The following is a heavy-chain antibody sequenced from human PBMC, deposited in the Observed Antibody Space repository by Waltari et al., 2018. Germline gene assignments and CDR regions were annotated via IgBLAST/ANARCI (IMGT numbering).Heavy chain of an antibody. CDR2: IYYSVST. CDR3: ATDRYSGSDY. CDR1: GGSISSSSYY. Sequence: QLQLQESGPGLVKPSETLSLTCTVSGGSISSSSYYWGWIRQPPGKGLEWIGSIYYSVSTDYTPSLMRRVTISVDTSKNQFSLKLSSVTAADTAVYYCATDRYSGSDYWGQGTLVTVSS. V-gene: IGHV4-39*07. J-gene: IGHJ4*02. D-gene: IGHD5-12*01.